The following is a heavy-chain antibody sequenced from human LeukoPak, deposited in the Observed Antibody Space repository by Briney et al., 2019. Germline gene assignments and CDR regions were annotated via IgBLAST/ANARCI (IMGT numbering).Heavy chain of an antibody. V-gene: IGHV1-8*01. Sequence: ASVKVSCKASGYTFTSYDISWVRQATGQGLEWMGWMNRNSGNTGYAQKFQGRVTMTRNTSISTAYMELSSLRSEDTAVYYCARPNSVLRFLEWPKGGYYYYYMDVWGKGTTVTVSS. CDR1: GYTFTSYD. J-gene: IGHJ6*03. CDR3: ARPNSVLRFLEWPKGGYYYYYMDV. D-gene: IGHD3-3*01. CDR2: MNRNSGNT.